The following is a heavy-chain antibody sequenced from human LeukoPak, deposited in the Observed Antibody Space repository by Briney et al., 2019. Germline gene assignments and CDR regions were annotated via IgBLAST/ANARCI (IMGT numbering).Heavy chain of an antibody. CDR2: ISTYNGDT. CDR1: GYTFTNHG. D-gene: IGHD2-2*02. CDR3: ARDCSSTSCYNVY. J-gene: IGHJ4*02. V-gene: IGHV1-18*01. Sequence: GASGKVSCKASGYTFTNHGFSWVRQAPGQGLEWMGWISTYNGDTNYAQNLQGRVTMTTDTSTSTAYMEMRSLRSDDTAVYYCARDCSSTSCYNVYWGQGTLVTVSS.